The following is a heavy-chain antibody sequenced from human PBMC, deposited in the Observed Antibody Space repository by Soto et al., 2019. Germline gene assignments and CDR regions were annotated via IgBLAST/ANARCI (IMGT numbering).Heavy chain of an antibody. CDR1: GYTFFTYG. J-gene: IGHJ5*02. CDR2: ISTYSGDT. Sequence: ASVKVSCKASGYTFFTYGISWVRQAPGQGLEWMGWISTYSGDTKYAQKFQGRVTMTTDTSTTTAYLELRSLRSDDTAVYYCARHHGPTTSENWFDPWGQGNLVTVSS. CDR3: ARHHGPTTSENWFDP. D-gene: IGHD5-12*01. V-gene: IGHV1-18*01.